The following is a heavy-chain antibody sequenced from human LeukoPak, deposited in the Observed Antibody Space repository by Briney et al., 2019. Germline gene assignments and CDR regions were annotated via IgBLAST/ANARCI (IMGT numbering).Heavy chain of an antibody. CDR2: TYYRSTWYN. D-gene: IGHD2-2*01. CDR1: GDSVSSNSVT. Sequence: SQTLSLTCAISGDSVSSNSVTWNWIRQSPSRGLEWLGRTYYRSTWYNGYAVSVRGRITVNPDTCKNQFSLHLNSVTPEDTAVYYCARRLTQYDCFDPWGQGILVTVSS. V-gene: IGHV6-1*01. CDR3: ARRLTQYDCFDP. J-gene: IGHJ5*02.